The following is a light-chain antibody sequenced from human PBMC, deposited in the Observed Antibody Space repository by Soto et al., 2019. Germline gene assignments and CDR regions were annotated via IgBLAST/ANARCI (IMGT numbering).Light chain of an antibody. V-gene: IGKV1D-12*01. Sequence: DIQMTQSPSSVSASVGDRVTITCRASQDIVRWLAWFQQKPGKAPKLLIYATSSLHSGVPSRFSGSGSGTTFTLTINGLQPEDFATYYCQQANTFPITFGGGTKVDIK. CDR3: QQANTFPIT. CDR1: QDIVRW. J-gene: IGKJ4*01. CDR2: ATS.